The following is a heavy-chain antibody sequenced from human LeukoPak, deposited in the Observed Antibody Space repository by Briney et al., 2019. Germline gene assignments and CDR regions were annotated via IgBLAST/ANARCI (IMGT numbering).Heavy chain of an antibody. D-gene: IGHD3-22*01. V-gene: IGHV4-34*01. CDR2: INHSGST. Sequence: KPSETLSLTCAVYGGSFSGYYWSWIRQPPGKGLEWIGEINHSGSTNYNPSLKSRVTISVDTSKNQFSLKLSSVTAADTAVYYCARDVRNYYDSSGYYLFDYWGQGTLVTVSS. J-gene: IGHJ4*02. CDR3: ARDVRNYYDSSGYYLFDY. CDR1: GGSFSGYY.